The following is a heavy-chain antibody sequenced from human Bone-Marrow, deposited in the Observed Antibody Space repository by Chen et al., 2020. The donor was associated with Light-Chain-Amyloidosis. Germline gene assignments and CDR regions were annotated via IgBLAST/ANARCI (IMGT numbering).Heavy chain of an antibody. D-gene: IGHD3-10*01. CDR2: IWYDGSNK. CDR3: AGSPAGHDAFDI. V-gene: IGHV3-33*01. Sequence: GKREEEGGGGVEAGRGRRGSCAASGFTFSSYGMHWVRQAPGKGLEWVAVIWYDGSNKYYADSVKGRFTISRDNSKNTLYLHINSLRAEDTAVYYCAGSPAGHDAFDIWGQGTMVTVSS. CDR1: GFTFSSYG. J-gene: IGHJ3*02.